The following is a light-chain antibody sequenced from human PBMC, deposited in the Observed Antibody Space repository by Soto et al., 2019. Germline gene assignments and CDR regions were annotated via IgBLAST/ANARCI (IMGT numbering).Light chain of an antibody. CDR1: QSVSSN. Sequence: EVVMTQSPATLSVSPGERATLSFRASQSVSSNLAWYQQKPGQGPRLLIYGASMRATGIPARFRGSGSGTEFTLSISSLQSEDFAVYYCQQYNNWPRTFGHGTTVESK. CDR3: QQYNNWPRT. CDR2: GAS. V-gene: IGKV3-15*01. J-gene: IGKJ1*01.